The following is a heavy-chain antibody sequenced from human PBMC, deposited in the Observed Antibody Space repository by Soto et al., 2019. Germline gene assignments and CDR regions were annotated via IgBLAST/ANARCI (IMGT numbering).Heavy chain of an antibody. CDR3: ARDRRIVGATTGWFDP. V-gene: IGHV3-53*02. D-gene: IGHD1-26*01. Sequence: EVQLVETGGGLIQPGGPLRLSCAASGFTVSSNYMSWVRQAPGKGLEWVSVIYSGGSTYYADSVKGRFTISRDNSKNTLYLQMNSLRAEDTAVYYCARDRRIVGATTGWFDPWGQGTLVTVSS. J-gene: IGHJ5*02. CDR2: IYSGGST. CDR1: GFTVSSNY.